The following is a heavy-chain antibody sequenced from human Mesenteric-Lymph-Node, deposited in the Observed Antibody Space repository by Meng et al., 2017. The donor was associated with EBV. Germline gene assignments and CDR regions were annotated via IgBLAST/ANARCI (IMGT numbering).Heavy chain of an antibody. CDR2: IIPIFGTA. D-gene: IGHD2-15*01. CDR3: APGKEYCSGGSCRIDT. CDR1: GGTFSSYA. J-gene: IGHJ5*02. V-gene: IGHV1-69*01. Sequence: QVQLVQSGAEVKKPGSSVKVSCKASGGTFSSYAIGWVRQAPGQGLEWMGGIIPIFGTANYAQKFQGRVTITADESTSTAYMELSSLRSEDTAVYYCAPGKEYCSGGSCRIDTWGQGPLGTVAS.